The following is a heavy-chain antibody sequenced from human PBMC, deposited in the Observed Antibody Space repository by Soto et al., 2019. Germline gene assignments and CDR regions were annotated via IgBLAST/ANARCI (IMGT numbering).Heavy chain of an antibody. CDR3: ARELGYCSSTSCYVMGYYYGMEV. CDR1: GFTFSSYG. D-gene: IGHD2-2*01. Sequence: SGGSLRLSCAASGFTFSSYGMHWVRQAPGKGLEWVAVIWYDGSNKYYADSVKGRFTISRDNSKNTLYLQMNSLRAEDTAVYYCARELGYCSSTSCYVMGYYYGMEVWGQATTVTVSS. J-gene: IGHJ6*02. CDR2: IWYDGSNK. V-gene: IGHV3-33*01.